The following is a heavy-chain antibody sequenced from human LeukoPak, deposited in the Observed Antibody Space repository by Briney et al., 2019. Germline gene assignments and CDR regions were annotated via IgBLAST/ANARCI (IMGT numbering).Heavy chain of an antibody. V-gene: IGHV3-66*01. CDR3: ARDNYYYYMDV. CDR1: GFIFGDYG. J-gene: IGHJ6*03. CDR2: SYSGGST. Sequence: GGSLRLSCAASGFIFGDYGMSWVRQAPGKGLEWVSVSYSGGSTYYADSVKGRLIISRDNSKNTLYLQMNSLRAEDTAVYYCARDNYYYYMDVWGKGTTVTVSS.